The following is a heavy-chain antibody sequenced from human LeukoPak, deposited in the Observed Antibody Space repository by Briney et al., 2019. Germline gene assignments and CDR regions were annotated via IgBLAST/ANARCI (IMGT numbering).Heavy chain of an antibody. Sequence: PSETLSLTCTVSGGSISSSSYYWGWIRQPPGKGLEWIGTIYYSGSTYYNPSLKSRVTISVDMSKNQFSLKLSSVTAADTAVYHCAKTPRLLWFGELLAGWFDPWGQGTLVTVSS. J-gene: IGHJ5*02. CDR1: GGSISSSSYY. D-gene: IGHD3-10*01. CDR2: IYYSGST. CDR3: AKTPRLLWFGELLAGWFDP. V-gene: IGHV4-39*01.